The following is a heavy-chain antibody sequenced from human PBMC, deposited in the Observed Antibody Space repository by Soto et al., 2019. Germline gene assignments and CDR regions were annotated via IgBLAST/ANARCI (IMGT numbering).Heavy chain of an antibody. V-gene: IGHV1-69*06. CDR1: GGTFSSYA. Sequence: SVKVSCKASGGTFSSYAISWVRQAPGQGLEWMGGIIPIFGTANYAQKFQGRVTITADKSTSTAYMELGSLRSEDTAVYYCARDGGSSTSCYVCAYYYGMDVWGQGTTVTAP. CDR3: ARDGGSSTSCYVCAYYYGMDV. J-gene: IGHJ6*02. CDR2: IIPIFGTA. D-gene: IGHD2-2*01.